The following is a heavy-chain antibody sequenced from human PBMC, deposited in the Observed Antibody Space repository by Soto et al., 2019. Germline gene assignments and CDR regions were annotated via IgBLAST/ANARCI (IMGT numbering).Heavy chain of an antibody. Sequence: VGSLRLSCAASGFTFSSYWMHWVRQAPGKGLVWVSRINSDGSSTSYADSVKGRFTISRDNAKNTLYLQMNSLRAEDTAVYYCARVPPEEAAAGYYYYGMDVWGQGTTVTVSS. CDR2: INSDGSST. D-gene: IGHD6-13*01. CDR3: ARVPPEEAAAGYYYYGMDV. CDR1: GFTFSSYW. V-gene: IGHV3-74*01. J-gene: IGHJ6*02.